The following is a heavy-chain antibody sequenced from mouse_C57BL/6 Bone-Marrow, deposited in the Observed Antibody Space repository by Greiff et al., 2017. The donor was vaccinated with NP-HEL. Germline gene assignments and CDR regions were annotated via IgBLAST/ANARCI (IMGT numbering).Heavy chain of an antibody. Sequence: QVQLQQSGPGLVQPSQSLSNTCTVSGFSLTSYGVHWVRQSPGKGLEWLGVIWSGGSTDYNAAFISRLSISKDNSKSQVFFKMNSLQADDTAIYYCARNKGDWFAYWGQGTLVTVSA. V-gene: IGHV2-2*01. CDR2: IWSGGST. CDR1: GFSLTSYG. J-gene: IGHJ3*01. CDR3: ARNKGDWFAY.